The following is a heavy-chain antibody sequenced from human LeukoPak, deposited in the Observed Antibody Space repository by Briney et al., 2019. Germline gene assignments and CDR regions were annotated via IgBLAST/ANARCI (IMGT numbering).Heavy chain of an antibody. CDR1: GFTFSDHY. CDR3: ARAGGSGNYYTHYSDF. CDR2: VRDKANSYST. J-gene: IGHJ4*02. V-gene: IGHV3-72*01. Sequence: PGGSLRLSCAASGFTFSDHYMDWVRQAPGAGLEWVGRVRDKANSYSTAYAASVEGRFTISRDDSKNSLYLQMNSLKIEDTAVYYCARAGGSGNYYTHYSDFWGRGALVTVSS. D-gene: IGHD1-26*01.